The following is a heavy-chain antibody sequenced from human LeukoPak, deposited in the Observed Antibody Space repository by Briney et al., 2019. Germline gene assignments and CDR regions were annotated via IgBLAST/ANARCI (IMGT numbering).Heavy chain of an antibody. J-gene: IGHJ4*01. V-gene: IGHV3-23*01. Sequence: GGSLRLSCAASGFTFSSYGMSWVRQAPGKGLEWVSSISGSGGSTYYADSVKGRFTISRDNSKNTLYLQMNSLRAEDRAVYYCAKAPKGSGYRPSVYWGQGTLVTVSS. CDR2: ISGSGGST. CDR1: GFTFSSYG. CDR3: AKAPKGSGYRPSVY. D-gene: IGHD3-3*01.